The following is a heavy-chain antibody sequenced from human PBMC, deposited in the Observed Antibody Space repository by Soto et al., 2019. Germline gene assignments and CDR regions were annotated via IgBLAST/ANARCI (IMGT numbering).Heavy chain of an antibody. Sequence: EVQLLESGGGLVQPGGSLRLSCAASGFTFSSYAMSWVRQAPGKGLEWVSAISGSGGSTYYADSVKGRFTISRDNSKHTLYLQMNSLRVEDTAVYYCARRSSGWYFDYWGQGTLVTVSS. J-gene: IGHJ4*02. CDR2: ISGSGGST. D-gene: IGHD6-19*01. V-gene: IGHV3-23*01. CDR1: GFTFSSYA. CDR3: ARRSSGWYFDY.